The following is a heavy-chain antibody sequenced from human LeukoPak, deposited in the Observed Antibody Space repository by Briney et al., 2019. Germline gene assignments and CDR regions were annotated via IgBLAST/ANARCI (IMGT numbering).Heavy chain of an antibody. V-gene: IGHV3-48*01. CDR3: ARDGYGDFVDY. J-gene: IGHJ4*02. CDR2: ISSSSSTT. D-gene: IGHD4-17*01. CDR1: GFTFSSYS. Sequence: GGSLRLSCAASGFTFSSYSMNWVRQAPGKGLEWVSYISSSSSTTYYADSVKGRFTIPRDNAKNSLYLQMNSLRAEDTAVYYCARDGYGDFVDYWGQGTLVTVSS.